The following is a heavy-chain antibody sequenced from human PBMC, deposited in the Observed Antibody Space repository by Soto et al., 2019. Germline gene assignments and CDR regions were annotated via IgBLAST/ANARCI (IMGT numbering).Heavy chain of an antibody. J-gene: IGHJ3*02. D-gene: IGHD5-12*01. CDR3: ARAKSWLQADAFDI. Sequence: QVQLQQWGAGLLKPSETLSLTCAVYGGSFSGYYWSWIRQPPGKGLEWIGEINHSGSTNYNPSLKSRVTISVDTSKNQFSLKLSSVTAADTAVYYCARAKSWLQADAFDIWGQGTMVTVSS. V-gene: IGHV4-34*01. CDR2: INHSGST. CDR1: GGSFSGYY.